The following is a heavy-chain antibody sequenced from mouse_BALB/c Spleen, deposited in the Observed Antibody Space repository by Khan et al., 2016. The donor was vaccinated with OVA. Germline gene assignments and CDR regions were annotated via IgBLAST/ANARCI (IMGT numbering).Heavy chain of an antibody. CDR2: FSSGSNTI. J-gene: IGHJ4*01. Sequence: EVELVESGGGLVQPGGSRKLSCAASGFTFSSFGLHWVRQAPEKGLEWVAYFSSGSNTIYYADTVKGRFTISRDNPKNTLFLQLTRLRSEDTALYYCARRRIYDGYYGGAMDNWGQGTSVTVSS. V-gene: IGHV5-17*02. D-gene: IGHD2-3*01. CDR3: ARRRIYDGYYGGAMDN. CDR1: GFTFSSFG.